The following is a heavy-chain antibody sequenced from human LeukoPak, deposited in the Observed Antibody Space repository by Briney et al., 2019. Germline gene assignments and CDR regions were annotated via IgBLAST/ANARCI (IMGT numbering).Heavy chain of an antibody. D-gene: IGHD2-2*01. CDR2: IIPIFGTA. CDR3: ASLGYCSSTSCPD. Sequence: VASVKVSCKASGGTFSSYAISWVRQAPGQGLEWMGGIIPIFGTANYAQKFQGRVTITTDESTSTAYMELSSLRSEDTAVYYCASLGYCSSTSCPDWGQGTLVTVSS. J-gene: IGHJ4*02. V-gene: IGHV1-69*05. CDR1: GGTFSSYA.